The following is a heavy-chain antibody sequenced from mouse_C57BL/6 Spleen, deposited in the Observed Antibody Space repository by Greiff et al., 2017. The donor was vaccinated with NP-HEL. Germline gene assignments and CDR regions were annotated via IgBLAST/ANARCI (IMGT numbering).Heavy chain of an antibody. CDR3: ARRAVVAPDY. J-gene: IGHJ2*01. D-gene: IGHD1-1*01. CDR2: INPSSGYT. Sequence: VHLVESGAELARPGASVKMSCKASGYTFTSYTMHWVKQRPGQGLEWIGYINPSSGYTKYNQKFKDKATLTADKSSSTAYMQLSSLTSEDSAVYYCARRAVVAPDYWGQGTTLTVSS. V-gene: IGHV1-4*01. CDR1: GYTFTSYT.